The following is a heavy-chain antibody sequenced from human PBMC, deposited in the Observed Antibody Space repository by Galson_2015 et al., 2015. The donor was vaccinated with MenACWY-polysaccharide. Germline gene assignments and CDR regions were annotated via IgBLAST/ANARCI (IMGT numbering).Heavy chain of an antibody. CDR2: IKGDGTEK. D-gene: IGHD3-16*01. J-gene: IGHJ4*02. V-gene: IGHV3-7*01. CDR1: GFTFTGHY. Sequence: SLRLSCAASGFTFTGHYMTWIRQAPGRGLEWVANIKGDGTEKNYADSLRGRFTISRDNAKNSIYLQMNSLRVEDTAVYYCARDALTAPVDYWGQGTLVTVSS. CDR3: ARDALTAPVDY.